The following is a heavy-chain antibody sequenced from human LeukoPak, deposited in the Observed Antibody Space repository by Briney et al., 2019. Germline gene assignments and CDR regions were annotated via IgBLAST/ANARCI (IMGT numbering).Heavy chain of an antibody. J-gene: IGHJ4*02. CDR3: ARLDANGPVDN. CDR1: GFTFSSYS. D-gene: IGHD1-1*01. Sequence: GGSLRLSCAASGFTFSSYSMNWVRQAPGKGLEWVSSISSSSSYIYYADSVKGRFTISRDNAKNSLYLQMNSLRAEDTAVYYCARLDANGPVDNWGQGTLVTVSS. V-gene: IGHV3-21*01. CDR2: ISSSSSYI.